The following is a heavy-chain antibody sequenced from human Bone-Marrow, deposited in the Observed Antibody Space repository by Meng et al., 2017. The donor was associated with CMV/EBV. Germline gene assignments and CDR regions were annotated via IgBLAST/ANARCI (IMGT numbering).Heavy chain of an antibody. V-gene: IGHV4-39*07. Sequence: GSLRLSCTVSGGSVSATSYYWGWIRQPPGKGLEWIGTIYYSGSTYYNPSLKSRVTISVDTSKNQFSLKLSSVTAADTAVYYCARVPGSGSYPRRYYYYGMDVWGQGTTVTVSS. CDR2: IYYSGST. D-gene: IGHD3-10*01. J-gene: IGHJ6*02. CDR3: ARVPGSGSYPRRYYYYGMDV. CDR1: GGSVSATSYY.